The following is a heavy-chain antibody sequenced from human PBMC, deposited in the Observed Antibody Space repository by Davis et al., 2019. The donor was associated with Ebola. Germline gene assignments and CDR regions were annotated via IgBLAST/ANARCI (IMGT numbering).Heavy chain of an antibody. CDR3: IRGGRSSGYLYV. D-gene: IGHD3-22*01. J-gene: IGHJ4*02. CDR2: IDADGSVT. Sequence: GESLKISCAASGFTFSNYWMHWVRQAPGKGLAWVSRIDADGSVTNYADSVKGRFTISRDNAENTLYLQMNSLRADDTAIYFCIRGGRSSGYLYVWGPGTLVTVSS. V-gene: IGHV3-74*01. CDR1: GFTFSNYW.